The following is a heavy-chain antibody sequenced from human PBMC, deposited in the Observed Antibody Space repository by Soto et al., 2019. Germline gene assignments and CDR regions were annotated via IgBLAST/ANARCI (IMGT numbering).Heavy chain of an antibody. CDR1: GGSITSGGSY. J-gene: IGHJ5*02. V-gene: IGHV4-31*03. Sequence: QVQLQESGPGLVKPSQTLSLTCTVSGGSITSGGSYWSWIRQHPGQGLAWIGYIYYSGSTYYTPSLKSRVTLSVDTSKNPCSLKLSSVTAADTAVYYCARDREGWFDPWGQGTLVTVSS. CDR2: IYYSGST. CDR3: ARDREGWFDP.